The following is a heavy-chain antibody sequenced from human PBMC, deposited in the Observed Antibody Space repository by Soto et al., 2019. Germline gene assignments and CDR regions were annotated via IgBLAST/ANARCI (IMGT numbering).Heavy chain of an antibody. D-gene: IGHD3-3*01. CDR1: GFTFSSYA. CDR2: ISGSGGST. CDR3: AKDRYAAIFGVVTYSGTGSDDY. V-gene: IGHV3-23*01. J-gene: IGHJ4*02. Sequence: PGGSLRLSCAASGFTFSSYAMSWVRQAPGKGLEWVSAISGSGGSTYYADSVKGRFTISRDNSKNTLYLQMNSLRAEDTAVYYCAKDRYAAIFGVVTYSGTGSDDYWGQGTLVTVSS.